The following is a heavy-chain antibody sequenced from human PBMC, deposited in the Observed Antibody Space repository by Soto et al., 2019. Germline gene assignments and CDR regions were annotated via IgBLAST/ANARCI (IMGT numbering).Heavy chain of an antibody. CDR3: AREMPRKDWEGCWFDP. J-gene: IGHJ5*02. CDR2: IIPIFGTA. Sequence: QVQLVQSGAEVKKPGSSVKVSCKASGGTFSSYAISWVRQAPGQGLEWRGGIIPIFGTANYAQKFQGRVTITADESTSTAYMELSSLRSEDTAVYYCAREMPRKDWEGCWFDPWGQGTLVTVCS. D-gene: IGHD1-26*01. CDR1: GGTFSSYA. V-gene: IGHV1-69*01.